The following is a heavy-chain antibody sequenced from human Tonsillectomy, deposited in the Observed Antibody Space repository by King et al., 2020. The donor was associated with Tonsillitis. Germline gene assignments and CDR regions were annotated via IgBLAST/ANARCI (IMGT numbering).Heavy chain of an antibody. D-gene: IGHD1-26*01. Sequence: VQLQESGPGLVKPSETLSLTCTISGGSISNYYWNWIRQPPGKGPEWIGYIYSSGITKYNPSLKSRVTISVDTSRNQFSLKLNSVTAADTAVYHCARGPRWDDHRWFDQWGQGTLVIVSS. V-gene: IGHV4-59*01. J-gene: IGHJ5*02. CDR3: ARGPRWDDHRWFDQ. CDR2: IYSSGIT. CDR1: GGSISNYY.